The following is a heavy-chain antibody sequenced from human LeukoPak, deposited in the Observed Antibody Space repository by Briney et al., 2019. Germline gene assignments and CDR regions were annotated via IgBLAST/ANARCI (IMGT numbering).Heavy chain of an antibody. Sequence: GGSLRLSCAASGFTVSSNYMSWVRQAPGKGLEWVANIKQDGSEKYYVDSVKGRFTISRDNAKNSLYLQMNSLRAEDTAVYYCARDDSSGYYPLYYFDYWGQGTLVTVSS. CDR1: GFTVSSNY. J-gene: IGHJ4*02. V-gene: IGHV3-7*01. CDR3: ARDDSSGYYPLYYFDY. D-gene: IGHD3-22*01. CDR2: IKQDGSEK.